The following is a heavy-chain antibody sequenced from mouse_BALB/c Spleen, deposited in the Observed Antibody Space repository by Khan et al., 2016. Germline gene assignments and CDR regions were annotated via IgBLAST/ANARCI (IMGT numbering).Heavy chain of an antibody. CDR3: ARGYDWDFDV. D-gene: IGHD2-14*01. CDR1: GYAFTNYL. V-gene: IGHV1-54*01. CDR2: INPGSGGT. Sequence: QVQLQQSGAELVRPGPSVKVSCKASGYAFTNYLIEWVKQRPGQGLEWIGVINPGSGGTNYNEKFKGKATLTADKSSSTAYMQRSSLTSDDSAVYFWARGYDWDFDVWGAGTTVTVSA. J-gene: IGHJ1*01.